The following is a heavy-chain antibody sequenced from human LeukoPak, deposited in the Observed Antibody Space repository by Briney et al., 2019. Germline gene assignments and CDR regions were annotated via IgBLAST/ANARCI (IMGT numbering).Heavy chain of an antibody. Sequence: SETLSLTRAVYGGSFSGYYWSWIRQPPGKGLEWIGEINHSGSTTYNPSLKSRITISVDTSKNQFSLKLSSVTAADTAVYYCARGYYYDSSGYHYYLDYWGQGTLVTVSS. CDR1: GGSFSGYY. V-gene: IGHV4-34*01. D-gene: IGHD3-22*01. CDR3: ARGYYYDSSGYHYYLDY. J-gene: IGHJ4*02. CDR2: INHSGST.